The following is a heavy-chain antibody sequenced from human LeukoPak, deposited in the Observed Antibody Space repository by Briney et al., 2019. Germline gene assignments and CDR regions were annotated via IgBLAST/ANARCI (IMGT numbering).Heavy chain of an antibody. V-gene: IGHV1-8*01. D-gene: IGHD2-2*01. CDR1: GYTFTSYD. J-gene: IGHJ6*02. CDR3: ARGLRRNIVVVPAAPYYYYGMDV. CDR2: MNPSSGNT. Sequence: ASVKVSCKASGYTFTSYDINWVRQATGQGLEWMGWMNPSSGNTGYAQTFQGRVTMTRNTSISTAYMELSSLRSEDTAVYYCARGLRRNIVVVPAAPYYYYGMDVWGQGTTVTVSS.